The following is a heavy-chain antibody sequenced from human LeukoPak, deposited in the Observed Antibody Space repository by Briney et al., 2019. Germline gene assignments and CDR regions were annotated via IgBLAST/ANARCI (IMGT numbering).Heavy chain of an antibody. D-gene: IGHD3-9*01. CDR3: AMGRYFDWLSPPFDY. CDR2: INPNSGGT. CDR1: GYTFTGYY. J-gene: IGHJ4*02. V-gene: IGHV1-2*02. Sequence: ASVKVSCKASGYTFTGYYMHWVRQAPGQGLEWMGWINPNSGGTNYAQKFQGRVTMTRDTSISTAYMELSRLRSDDTAVYYCAMGRYFDWLSPPFDYWGQGTLVTVSS.